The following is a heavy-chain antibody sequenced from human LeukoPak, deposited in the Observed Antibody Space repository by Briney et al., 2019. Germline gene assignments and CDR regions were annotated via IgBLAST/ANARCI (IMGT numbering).Heavy chain of an antibody. CDR3: AKDLRPYCSSSSCSTPFDY. D-gene: IGHD2-2*01. J-gene: IGHJ4*02. Sequence: GGSLRLSCAASRFTFSLYGMHWVRQAPGKGLEWVAMTWYDGSNTYYADSLRGRFTIARDNSKNTLYLQMNSLRAEDTAVYYCAKDLRPYCSSSSCSTPFDYWGQGTLVTVSS. CDR1: RFTFSLYG. V-gene: IGHV3-33*06. CDR2: TWYDGSNT.